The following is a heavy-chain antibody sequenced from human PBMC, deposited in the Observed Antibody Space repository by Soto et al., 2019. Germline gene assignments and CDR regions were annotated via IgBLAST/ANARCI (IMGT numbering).Heavy chain of an antibody. CDR2: IVVGSGNT. V-gene: IGHV1-58*02. CDR3: AADYSDGGYSIGY. Sequence: ASVKVSCKSSGFTFTSSAMQWVRQARGQRLEWIGWIVVGSGNTNYAQKFQERVTITRDMSTSTAYMELSSLRSEDTAVYYCAADYSDGGYSIGYWGQGTLVTVSS. J-gene: IGHJ4*02. CDR1: GFTFTSSA. D-gene: IGHD4-4*01.